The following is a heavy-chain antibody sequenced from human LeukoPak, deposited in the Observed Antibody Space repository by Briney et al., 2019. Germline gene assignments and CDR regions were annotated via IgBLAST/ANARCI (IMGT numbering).Heavy chain of an antibody. Sequence: TGGSLRLSCAASGFTFSSYAMHWVRQAPGKGLEYVSAISSNGGSTYYANSVKGRFTISRDNSKNKLYLQMGSLRAEDMAVYYCARDSIAVAGTIDYWGQGTLVTVSS. CDR1: GFTFSSYA. J-gene: IGHJ4*02. CDR2: ISSNGGST. CDR3: ARDSIAVAGTIDY. V-gene: IGHV3-64*01. D-gene: IGHD6-19*01.